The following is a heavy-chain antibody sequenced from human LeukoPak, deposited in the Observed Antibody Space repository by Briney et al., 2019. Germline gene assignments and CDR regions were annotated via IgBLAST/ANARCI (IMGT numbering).Heavy chain of an antibody. D-gene: IGHD4-17*01. V-gene: IGHV3-23*01. CDR1: GFTFSSYA. Sequence: GGSLRLSCTDSGFTFSSYALAWVRQAPGKGLEWVAAVTSRGVGTHYADSVKGRFTISRDNSKNTIYLQMNSLRAEDTAIYYCGSDPNGDYVGALGYWGRGTLSPSPQ. J-gene: IGHJ4*01. CDR2: VTSRGVGT. CDR3: GSDPNGDYVGALGY.